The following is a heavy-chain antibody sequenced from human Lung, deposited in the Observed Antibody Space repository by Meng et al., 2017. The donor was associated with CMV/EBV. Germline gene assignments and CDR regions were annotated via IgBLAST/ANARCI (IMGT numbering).Heavy chain of an antibody. CDR2: ISGSGGST. CDR3: AKDSPIVVVPAAIIPSND. V-gene: IGHV3-23*01. Sequence: GGSXSSSCEASGSTFTGYAMSGVRQAPGKGLEWVSAISGSGGSTYYADSVKGRFTISRDNSKNTLYLQMNSLRAEDTAVYYCAKDSPIVVVPAAIIPSNDWXQGTXVTVSS. D-gene: IGHD2-2*01. J-gene: IGHJ4*02. CDR1: GSTFTGYA.